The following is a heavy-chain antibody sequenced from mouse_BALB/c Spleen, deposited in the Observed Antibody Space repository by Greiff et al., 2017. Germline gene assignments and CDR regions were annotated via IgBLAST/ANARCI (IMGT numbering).Heavy chain of an antibody. CDR2: ISSGGSYT. CDR3: TRQVYGNYFFDY. J-gene: IGHJ2*01. Sequence: EVKLVESGGGLVKPGGSLKLSCAASGFTFSSYTMSWVRQTPEKRLEWVATISSGGSYTYYPDSVKGRFTISRDNAKNTLYLQMSSLKSEDTAMYYCTRQVYGNYFFDYWGQGTTLTVSS. V-gene: IGHV5-6-4*01. D-gene: IGHD2-1*01. CDR1: GFTFSSYT.